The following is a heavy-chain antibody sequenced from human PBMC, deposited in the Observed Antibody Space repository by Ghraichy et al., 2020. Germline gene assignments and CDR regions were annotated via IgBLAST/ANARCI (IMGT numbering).Heavy chain of an antibody. Sequence: SQTLSLTCSVSGDSVRDSRYYWGWIRQPPGQGLQWITSIDFIGTTYYNPSLKGRVAMSVDRYTNQFSLRLTSVTAADTAVYYCARGRPPQSGSYLDAFDIWGQGKMITVSS. CDR3: ARGRPPQSGSYLDAFDI. J-gene: IGHJ3*02. CDR1: GDSVRDSRYY. V-gene: IGHV4-39*07. D-gene: IGHD3-16*02. CDR2: IDFIGTT.